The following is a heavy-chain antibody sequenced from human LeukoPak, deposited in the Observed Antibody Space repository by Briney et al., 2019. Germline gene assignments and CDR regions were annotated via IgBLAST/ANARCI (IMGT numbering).Heavy chain of an antibody. CDR1: GYTLSSNY. Sequence: ASVKVSCKTSGYTLSSNYLHWVRQAPGQGLEWMGVINPRSGKTSYSQKFQGRLSMTSDTSTGTVYMHLSRLRSDDTAVYYCATIGAIIAFDYGLDVWGQGTTVTVSS. V-gene: IGHV1-46*01. CDR2: INPRSGKT. D-gene: IGHD2-2*01. CDR3: ATIGAIIAFDYGLDV. J-gene: IGHJ6*02.